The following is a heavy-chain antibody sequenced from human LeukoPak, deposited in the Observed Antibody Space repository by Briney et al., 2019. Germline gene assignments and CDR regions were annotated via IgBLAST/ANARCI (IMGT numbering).Heavy chain of an antibody. CDR1: GFTVSGNY. CDR3: ARATKYYGGNRLGNLDFDY. Sequence: GGSLRLSCAASGFTVSGNYMSWIRQAPGKGLEWVSYISSSGSTIYYADSVKGRFTISRDNAKNSLYLQMNSLRAEDTAVYYCARATKYYGGNRLGNLDFDYWGQGTLVTVSS. CDR2: ISSSGSTI. D-gene: IGHD4-23*01. V-gene: IGHV3-11*04. J-gene: IGHJ4*02.